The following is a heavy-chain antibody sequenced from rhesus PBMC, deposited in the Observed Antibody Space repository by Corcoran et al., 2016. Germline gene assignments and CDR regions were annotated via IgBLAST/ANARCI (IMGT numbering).Heavy chain of an antibody. CDR1: GYTFTSYY. Sequence: QVQLVQSGAEVKKPGTSVKLSCKASGYTFTSYYINWVRQAPGQVLEWMGWINPSNGNTGYAQNFQARVTITRDTSTSTAYMELNSLRSEDTAVYYCARGDWDCSGGVCYEHDAFDFWGQGLRVTVSS. CDR3: ARGDWDCSGGVCYEHDAFDF. J-gene: IGHJ3*01. CDR2: INPSNGNT. D-gene: IGHD2-8*01. V-gene: IGHV1-200*01.